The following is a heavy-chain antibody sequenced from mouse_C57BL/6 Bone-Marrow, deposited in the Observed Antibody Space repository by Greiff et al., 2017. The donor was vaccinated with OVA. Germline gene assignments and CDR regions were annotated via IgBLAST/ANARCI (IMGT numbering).Heavy chain of an antibody. J-gene: IGHJ1*03. D-gene: IGHD2-4*01. V-gene: IGHV1-26*01. CDR2: INPNNGGT. Sequence: VQLQQSGPELVKPGASVKISCKASGYTFTDYYMNWVKQSHGKSLEWIGDINPNNGGTSYNQKFKGKATLTVDKSSSTAYMELRSLTSEDSAVYYCARYYDSWYFDVWGTGTTVTVSS. CDR3: ARYYDSWYFDV. CDR1: GYTFTDYY.